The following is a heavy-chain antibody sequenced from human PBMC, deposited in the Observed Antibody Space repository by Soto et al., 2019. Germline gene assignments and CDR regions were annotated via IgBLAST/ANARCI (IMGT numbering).Heavy chain of an antibody. Sequence: GGSLRLSCAASGFTFSSYAMHWVRQAPGKGLEWVAVISYDGSNKYYADSVKGRFTISRDNSKNTLYLQMNSLRAEDTAVYYCARMGSQRYYYYGMDVWGQGTTVTVSS. V-gene: IGHV3-30-3*01. D-gene: IGHD6-25*01. CDR2: ISYDGSNK. CDR1: GFTFSSYA. J-gene: IGHJ6*02. CDR3: ARMGSQRYYYYGMDV.